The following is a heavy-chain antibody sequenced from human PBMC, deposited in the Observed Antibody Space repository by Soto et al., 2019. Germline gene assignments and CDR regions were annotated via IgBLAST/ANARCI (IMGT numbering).Heavy chain of an antibody. V-gene: IGHV4-61*01. CDR3: AKDHIAAAGTKGYYYYGMDV. D-gene: IGHD6-13*01. Sequence: PSETLSLTCTVSGGSVSSGNYYWSWIRQPPGKGLEWIGYFYYTGSTNYNPSLKSRVTISIDASKNQFSLRLSSVTAADTAVYYCAKDHIAAAGTKGYYYYGMDVWGQGTTVTVSS. J-gene: IGHJ6*02. CDR2: FYYTGST. CDR1: GGSVSSGNYY.